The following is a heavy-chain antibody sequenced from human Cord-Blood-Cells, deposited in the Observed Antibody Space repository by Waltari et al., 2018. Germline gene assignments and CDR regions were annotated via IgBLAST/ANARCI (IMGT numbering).Heavy chain of an antibody. CDR1: GGSISSSSYY. CDR3: ARHMRPRDCSSTSCYYYYYMDV. Sequence: QLQLQESGPGLVQPSETLSLTCTVSGGSISSSSYYWGWIRQPPGKGLEWIGSIYYSGSTYYNPSLKSRVTISVDTSKNQFSLKLSSVTAADTAVYYCARHMRPRDCSSTSCYYYYYMDVWGKGTTVTVSS. CDR2: IYYSGST. D-gene: IGHD2-2*01. J-gene: IGHJ6*03. V-gene: IGHV4-39*01.